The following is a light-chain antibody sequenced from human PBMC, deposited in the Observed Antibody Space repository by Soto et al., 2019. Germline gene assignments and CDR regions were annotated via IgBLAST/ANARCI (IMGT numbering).Light chain of an antibody. J-gene: IGKJ1*01. CDR3: HQHGSSPQT. CDR1: HSLNMRY. CDR2: DAS. Sequence: GVSQSVVTLSLYPGERATLSCRARHSLNMRYLAWYQQNPGQAPRLLIYDASDSATGSPHRFSGSGSGTKVTLTIIRLQPEDDAADYCHQHGSSPQTFGQGTKVDIK. V-gene: IGKV3-20*01.